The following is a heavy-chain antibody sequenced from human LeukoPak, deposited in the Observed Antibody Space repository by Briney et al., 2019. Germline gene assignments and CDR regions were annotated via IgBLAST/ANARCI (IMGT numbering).Heavy chain of an antibody. D-gene: IGHD3-10*01. CDR2: IKSKADGGTT. V-gene: IGHV3-15*01. CDR1: GFTFNNAW. CDR3: TGLSGSFGDYFDY. Sequence: PGGSLRLSCAASGFTFNNAWMSWVRQAPGKGLEWVGRIKSKADGGTTDHAAPVKGRFSISRDDSKSTLYLQMNSLKTEDTAVYYCTGLSGSFGDYFDYWGQGTLVTVSS. J-gene: IGHJ4*02.